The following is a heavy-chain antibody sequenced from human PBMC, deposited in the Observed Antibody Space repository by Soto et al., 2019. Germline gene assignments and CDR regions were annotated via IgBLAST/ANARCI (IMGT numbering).Heavy chain of an antibody. CDR3: ARSNYDFWSGYYTGNFDY. Sequence: QVQLVQSGAEVKKPGASVKVSCKASGYTFTSYAMHWVRQAPGQRLEWMGWINAGNGNTKYSQKFQGRVTITRDTSASTAYMELSSLRSEDTAVHYCARSNYDFWSGYYTGNFDYWGQGTLVTVSS. J-gene: IGHJ4*02. V-gene: IGHV1-3*01. CDR2: INAGNGNT. D-gene: IGHD3-3*01. CDR1: GYTFTSYA.